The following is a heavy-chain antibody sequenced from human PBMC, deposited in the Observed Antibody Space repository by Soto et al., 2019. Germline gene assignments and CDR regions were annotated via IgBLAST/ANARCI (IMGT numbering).Heavy chain of an antibody. CDR1: GGSFSSYS. D-gene: IGHD3-16*01. J-gene: IGHJ6*02. CDR2: IVPVLGTA. CDR3: ARDSPGGGYYYGMDV. V-gene: IGHV1-69*01. Sequence: QGQLEQSGAEVRRPGSSVKVSCKASGGSFSSYSIIWVRQAPGHGLEWMGRIVPVLGTANSAQKFQGRVAFSADVSTATAYMELRSLRSDDTAIYFCARDSPGGGYYYGMDVWGQGTIVIVSS.